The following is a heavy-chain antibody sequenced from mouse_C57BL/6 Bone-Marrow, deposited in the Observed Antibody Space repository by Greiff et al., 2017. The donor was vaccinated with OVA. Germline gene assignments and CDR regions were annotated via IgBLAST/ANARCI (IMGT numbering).Heavy chain of an antibody. V-gene: IGHV1-4*01. CDR3: TFIAWFAD. Sequence: QVQLQQSGAELARPGASVKMSCKASGYTFTSYTMHWVKQRPGQGLEWIGYINPSSGYTEYNQKFKDKATLTADKSSSTAYMQLSSLTAEDSAVYYCTFIAWFADWGKGTLVTVSA. J-gene: IGHJ3*01. CDR1: GYTFTSYT. CDR2: INPSSGYT. D-gene: IGHD1-2*01.